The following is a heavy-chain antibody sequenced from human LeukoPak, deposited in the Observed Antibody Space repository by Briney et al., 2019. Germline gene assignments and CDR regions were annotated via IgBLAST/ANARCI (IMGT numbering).Heavy chain of an antibody. CDR3: AELGITMIGGV. V-gene: IGHV3-66*01. Sequence: GGSLRLSCAASGFTFGDYAMHWVRQAPGKGLEWVSLIYSGGSTYYADSVKGRFTISRDNSKNTLYLQMNSLRAEDTAVYYCAELGITMIGGVWGKGTTVTISS. D-gene: IGHD3-10*02. CDR1: GFTFGDYA. CDR2: IYSGGST. J-gene: IGHJ6*04.